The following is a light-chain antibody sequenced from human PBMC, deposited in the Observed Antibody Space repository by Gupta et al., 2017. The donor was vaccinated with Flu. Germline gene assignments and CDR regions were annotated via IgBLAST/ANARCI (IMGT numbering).Light chain of an antibody. V-gene: IGKV3-20*01. J-gene: IGKJ4*01. Sequence: ERATLSCRASQSVSSSYLAWYQQKPGQAPRLLIYGASSRATGIPDRFSGSGSGTDFTLTISRLDPEDFAVYYCQQYGSSLLTFGGGTKVEIK. CDR1: QSVSSSY. CDR2: GAS. CDR3: QQYGSSLLT.